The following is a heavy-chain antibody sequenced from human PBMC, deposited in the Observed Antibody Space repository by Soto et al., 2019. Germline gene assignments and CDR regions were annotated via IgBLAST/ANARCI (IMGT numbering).Heavy chain of an antibody. CDR2: ISYDGSNK. CDR1: GFTFSSYG. Sequence: GGSLRLSCAASGFTFSSYGMHWVRQAPGKGLEWVAVISYDGSNKYYADSVKGRFTISRDNSKNTLYLQMNSLRAEDTAVYYCAKVQVLGYYDFWSGYPPYYYGMDVWGQGTTVTVSS. CDR3: AKVQVLGYYDFWSGYPPYYYGMDV. D-gene: IGHD3-3*01. J-gene: IGHJ6*02. V-gene: IGHV3-30*18.